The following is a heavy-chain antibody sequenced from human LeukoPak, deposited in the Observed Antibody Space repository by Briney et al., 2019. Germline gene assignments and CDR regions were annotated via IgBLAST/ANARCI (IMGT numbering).Heavy chain of an antibody. CDR3: AKVRDYDSSGYSDY. Sequence: GGSLRLSCAASGFSFSTYAMSWVRQAPGKGLEWVSGVNGNGGSTSYADSVKGRFTIFRDNSKNTVYLQMNSLRAEDTAVYYCAKVRDYDSSGYSDYWGQGNLVTVSS. D-gene: IGHD3-22*01. V-gene: IGHV3-23*01. J-gene: IGHJ4*02. CDR2: VNGNGGST. CDR1: GFSFSTYA.